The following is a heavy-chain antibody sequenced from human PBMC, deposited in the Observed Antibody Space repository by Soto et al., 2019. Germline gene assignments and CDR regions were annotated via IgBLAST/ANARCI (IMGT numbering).Heavy chain of an antibody. J-gene: IGHJ4*02. CDR3: ARVGGAHGVLDY. V-gene: IGHV1-18*01. D-gene: IGHD1-26*01. CDR2: ISAYNGNT. Sequence: ASVKISCKASGYTFVTYGISWVRQAPGQGLEWMGWISAYNGNTNYAQKLQGRVTMTTDTSTSTAYMELRSLRSDDTAIYYCARVGGAHGVLDYWVKGSLVTVS. CDR1: GYTFVTYG.